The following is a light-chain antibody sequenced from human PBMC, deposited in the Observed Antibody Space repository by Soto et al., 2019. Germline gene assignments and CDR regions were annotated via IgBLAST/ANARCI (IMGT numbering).Light chain of an antibody. CDR3: QQYYSTPQT. J-gene: IGKJ4*01. CDR2: WAS. CDR1: QSVFYSTNNNNY. V-gene: IGKV4-1*01. Sequence: DIVMTQSPDSLAVSLGERATINCKSSQSVFYSTNNNNYLAWYQQKPGQPPKLLIYWASTRESGVPDRFSGSGSGIDFTLTISSLQAEDVAVYYCQQYYSTPQTFGGGTKVEI.